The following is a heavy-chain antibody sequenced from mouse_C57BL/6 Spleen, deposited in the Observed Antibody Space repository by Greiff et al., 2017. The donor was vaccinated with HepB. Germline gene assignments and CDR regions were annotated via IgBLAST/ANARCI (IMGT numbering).Heavy chain of an antibody. Sequence: QVQLKESGPELVKPGASVKISCKASGYAFSSSWMNWVKQRPGKGLEWIGRIYPGDGDTNYNGKFKGKATLTADKSSSTAYMQLSSLTSEDSAVYFCARGGTVVPFAYWGQGTLVTVSA. V-gene: IGHV1-82*01. J-gene: IGHJ3*01. D-gene: IGHD1-1*01. CDR2: IYPGDGDT. CDR3: ARGGTVVPFAY. CDR1: GYAFSSSW.